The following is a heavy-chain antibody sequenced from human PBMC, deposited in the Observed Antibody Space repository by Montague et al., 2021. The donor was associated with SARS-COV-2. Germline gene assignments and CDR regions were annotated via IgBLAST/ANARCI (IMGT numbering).Heavy chain of an antibody. CDR2: IYTGGYV. Sequence: SETLSLTCSVSGDSISRYYWSWIRQSDGKGLEWIGRIYTGGYVNXNTALQSRVSMSVDTSKSQVSLNVTSVTAADKAVYYCARAIWHLDVWGRGILVTVSS. CDR3: ARAIWHLDV. V-gene: IGHV4-4*07. J-gene: IGHJ2*01. CDR1: GDSISRYY.